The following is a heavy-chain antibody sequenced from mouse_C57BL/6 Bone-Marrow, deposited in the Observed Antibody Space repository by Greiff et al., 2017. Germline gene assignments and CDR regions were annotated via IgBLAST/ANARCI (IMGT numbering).Heavy chain of an antibody. D-gene: IGHD2-4*01. V-gene: IGHV1-81*01. CDR3: ARSGDYDGFAY. Sequence: LQESGAELARPGASVKLSCKASGYTFTSYGISWVKQRTGQGLEWIGEIYPRSGNTYYNEKFKGKATLTADKSSSTAYMELRSLTSEDSAVYFCARSGDYDGFAYWGQGTLVTVSA. J-gene: IGHJ3*01. CDR1: GYTFTSYG. CDR2: IYPRSGNT.